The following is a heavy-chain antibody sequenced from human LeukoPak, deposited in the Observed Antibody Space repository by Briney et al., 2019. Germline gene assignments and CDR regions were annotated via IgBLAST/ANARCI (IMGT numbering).Heavy chain of an antibody. Sequence: GGSLRLSCAGSGYSFDEYAMHWVRQAPGKGLEWVSGIDWKSDKIGYADSVKGRFTISRDNSKNSLYLQMNSLRVEDTALYYCAKDRYCTSSSCPIDYWGQGTMVTVSS. CDR3: AKDRYCTSSSCPIDY. V-gene: IGHV3-9*01. CDR1: GYSFDEYA. J-gene: IGHJ4*02. CDR2: IDWKSDKI. D-gene: IGHD2-2*01.